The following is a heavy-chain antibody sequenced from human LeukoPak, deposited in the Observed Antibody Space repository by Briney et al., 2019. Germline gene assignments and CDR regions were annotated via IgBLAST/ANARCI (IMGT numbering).Heavy chain of an antibody. J-gene: IGHJ4*02. D-gene: IGHD3-22*01. CDR2: ISGSGGST. Sequence: GGSLRLSCAASGFTFSSYAMSWVRQAPGKGLEWVSAISGSGGSTYYADSVKGRFTISRDNSKNTLYLQMNSLRAEDTAVYYCAKQVSYDSSGYLHYWGQGTLVTVPS. CDR3: AKQVSYDSSGYLHY. CDR1: GFTFSSYA. V-gene: IGHV3-23*01.